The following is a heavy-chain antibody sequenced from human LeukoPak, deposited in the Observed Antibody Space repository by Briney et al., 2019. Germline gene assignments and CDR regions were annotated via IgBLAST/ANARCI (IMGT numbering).Heavy chain of an antibody. V-gene: IGHV3-20*04. Sequence: GGSLRLSCAASGLNFDDYVMTWVRQAPGKGLEWVSGINWNGGSRGYADSVKGRFTISRDNAKNSLYLQMNSLRAEDTAVYYCARGGYGSGDYYYMDVWGKGTTVTISS. CDR3: ARGGYGSGDYYYMDV. J-gene: IGHJ6*03. CDR1: GLNFDDYV. D-gene: IGHD3-10*01. CDR2: INWNGGSR.